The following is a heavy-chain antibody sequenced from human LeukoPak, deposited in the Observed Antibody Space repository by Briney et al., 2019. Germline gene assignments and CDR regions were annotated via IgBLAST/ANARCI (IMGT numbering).Heavy chain of an antibody. CDR2: IYHSGST. CDR1: GGSVSSSSYT. J-gene: IGHJ4*02. CDR3: ASQPYLDNSGYYFY. Sequence: SETLPLTCTVSGGSVSSSSYTWGWLRQPPGKGLEWIGSIYHSGSTFYNPSLKSRVTISVDTTKNQFSLKLTSVTAADTAVYYCASQPYLDNSGYYFYWGQGTLVTVSS. V-gene: IGHV4-39*01. D-gene: IGHD3-22*01.